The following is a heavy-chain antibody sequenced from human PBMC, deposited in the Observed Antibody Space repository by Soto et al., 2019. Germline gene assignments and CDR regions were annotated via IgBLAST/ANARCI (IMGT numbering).Heavy chain of an antibody. V-gene: IGHV1-69*08. CDR1: GGTFSSYT. Sequence: QVQLVQSGAEVKKPGSSVKVSCKASGGTFSSYTISWVRQAPGQGLEWMGRIIPILGIANYAQKFQGRVTITADKSTSTAYMELSSLRSEDTAVYYCVREGGYSYGSVYYYYGMDVWGQGTTVTVSS. J-gene: IGHJ6*02. CDR3: VREGGYSYGSVYYYYGMDV. D-gene: IGHD5-18*01. CDR2: IIPILGIA.